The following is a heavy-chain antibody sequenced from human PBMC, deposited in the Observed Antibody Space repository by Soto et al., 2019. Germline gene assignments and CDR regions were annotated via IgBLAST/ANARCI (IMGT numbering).Heavy chain of an antibody. CDR2: IYYSGST. D-gene: IGHD2-15*01. CDR1: GGSISSSSYY. V-gene: IGHV4-39*01. J-gene: IGHJ5*02. CDR3: ARHDIVVVVAATPNWFDP. Sequence: QLQLQESGPGLVKPSETLSLTCTVSGGSISSSSYYWGWIRQPPGKGLEWIGSIYYSGSTYYNPSLKRRLSISVDKSKNQFSLKLSSVTAADTAVYYCARHDIVVVVAATPNWFDPWGQGTLVTVSS.